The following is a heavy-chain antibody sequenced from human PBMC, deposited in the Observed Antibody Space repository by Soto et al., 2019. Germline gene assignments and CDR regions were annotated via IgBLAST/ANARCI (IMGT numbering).Heavy chain of an antibody. CDR2: IYYSGST. D-gene: IGHD2-15*01. J-gene: IGHJ5*02. Sequence: QVQLQESGPGLVKPSQTLSLTCTVSGGSISSGDYYWSWIRQPPGKGLEWIVYIYYSGSTYYNPFLKSRVNISVDTSKNQFSLKLSSVTAADTAVYYCARLVQLLQGRWFDPWGQGSLVTVSS. CDR1: GGSISSGDYY. V-gene: IGHV4-30-4*01. CDR3: ARLVQLLQGRWFDP.